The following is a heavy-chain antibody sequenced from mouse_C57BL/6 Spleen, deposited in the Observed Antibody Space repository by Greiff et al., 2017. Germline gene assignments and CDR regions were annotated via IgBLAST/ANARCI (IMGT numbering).Heavy chain of an antibody. J-gene: IGHJ2*01. CDR1: GFTFSSYA. Sequence: EVQVVESGGGLVKPGGSLKLSCAASGFTFSSYAMSWVRQTPEKRLEWVATISDGGSYTYYPDNVKGRFTISRDNAKNNLYLQMSHLKSEDTAMYYCARGGTGTVFDYWGQGTTLTVSS. CDR3: ARGGTGTVFDY. CDR2: ISDGGSYT. V-gene: IGHV5-4*01. D-gene: IGHD4-1*01.